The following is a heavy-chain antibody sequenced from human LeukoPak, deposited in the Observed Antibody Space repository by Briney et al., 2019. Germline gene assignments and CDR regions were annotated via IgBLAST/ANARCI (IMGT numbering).Heavy chain of an antibody. CDR2: LSFDGNGK. CDR1: GFTFRDYS. D-gene: IGHD4-23*01. CDR3: AGGNPDY. V-gene: IGHV3-30*07. J-gene: IGHJ4*02. Sequence: GGSLRLSCAASGFTFRDYSMHWVRQAPGKGLEWVAVLSFDGNGKFYTDSVKGRFTISRDTSKNMLFLNMNNLTVEDTAVYYCAGGNPDYWGQGTLVSVSS.